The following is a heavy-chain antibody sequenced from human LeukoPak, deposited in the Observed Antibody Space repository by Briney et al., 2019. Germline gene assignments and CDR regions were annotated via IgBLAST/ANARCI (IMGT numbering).Heavy chain of an antibody. CDR1: GGSISSYY. J-gene: IGHJ4*02. V-gene: IGHV4-4*07. CDR3: ARDTHTIMGARPFDY. CDR2: IYTSGST. Sequence: SETLSLTCTVSGGSISSYYRSWIRQPAGKGLEWIGRIYTSGSTNYNPSLKSRVTMSVDTSKNQFSLKLSSVTAADTAVYYCARDTHTIMGARPFDYWGQGTLVTVSS. D-gene: IGHD1-26*01.